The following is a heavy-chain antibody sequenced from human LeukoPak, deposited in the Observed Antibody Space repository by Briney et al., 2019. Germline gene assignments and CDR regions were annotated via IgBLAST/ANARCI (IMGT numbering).Heavy chain of an antibody. Sequence: GGSLRLSCAASGFTFSDHYMTWIRQAPGKGLEWVSYMSKSGDIIYYAGSVRGRFIMSRDNAKNSLYLQMNNLRAEDTAVYYCTRGHWGLDYWGQGTLVTVSS. V-gene: IGHV3-11*01. CDR2: MSKSGDII. D-gene: IGHD7-27*01. CDR3: TRGHWGLDY. CDR1: GFTFSDHY. J-gene: IGHJ4*02.